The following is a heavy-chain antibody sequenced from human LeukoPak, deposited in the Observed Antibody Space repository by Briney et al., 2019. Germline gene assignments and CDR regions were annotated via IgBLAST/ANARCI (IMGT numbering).Heavy chain of an antibody. D-gene: IGHD6-19*01. CDR1: GYTLTELS. Sequence: ASVKVSCKVSGYTLTELSMHWVRQAPGKGLEWMGGFDPEDGETIYAQKFQGRVTMTGDTSTDTAYMELSSLRSEDTAVYYCATVPIAVAGIDYWGQGTLVTVSS. J-gene: IGHJ4*02. CDR3: ATVPIAVAGIDY. CDR2: FDPEDGET. V-gene: IGHV1-24*01.